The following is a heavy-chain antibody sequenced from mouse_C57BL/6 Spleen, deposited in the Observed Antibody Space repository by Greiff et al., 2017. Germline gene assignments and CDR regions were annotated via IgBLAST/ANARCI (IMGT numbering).Heavy chain of an antibody. V-gene: IGHV1-82*01. Sequence: QVQLQQSGPELVKPGASVKISCKASGYAFRSSWMNWVKQRPGKGLEWIGRIYPGDGDTNYNGKFKGKATLTADKSSSTAYMQLSSLTSEDSAVYFCARAYSNYYAMDYWGQGTSVTVSS. CDR1: GYAFRSSW. J-gene: IGHJ4*01. CDR3: ARAYSNYYAMDY. D-gene: IGHD2-5*01. CDR2: IYPGDGDT.